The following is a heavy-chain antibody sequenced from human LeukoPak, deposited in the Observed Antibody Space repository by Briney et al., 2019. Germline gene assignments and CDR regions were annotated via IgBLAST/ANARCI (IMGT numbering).Heavy chain of an antibody. Sequence: PGGSLRLSCAASGFTFSSYGMHWVRQAPGKGLEWVAVISYDGSNKYYADSVKGRFTISRDNSKNTLYLQMNSLRAEDTAVYYCAEVGMITTSDFDYWGQGTLVTVSS. J-gene: IGHJ4*02. V-gene: IGHV3-30*18. CDR1: GFTFSSYG. CDR3: AEVGMITTSDFDY. D-gene: IGHD3-16*01. CDR2: ISYDGSNK.